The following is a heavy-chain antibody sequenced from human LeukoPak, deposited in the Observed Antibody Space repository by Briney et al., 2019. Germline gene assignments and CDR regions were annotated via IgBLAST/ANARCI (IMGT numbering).Heavy chain of an antibody. CDR2: ISSTSNYI. CDR3: ARLTGEPG. V-gene: IGHV3-21*01. D-gene: IGHD7-27*01. CDR1: RFTFSSYN. Sequence: PGGSLRLSCAASRFTFSSYNMNWVRQAPGKGLEWVSSISSTSNYIYYADSVKGRFTISRDNAKNSLFLQMNSLRAEDTAVYYCARLTGEPGWGQGTLVTVSS. J-gene: IGHJ4*02.